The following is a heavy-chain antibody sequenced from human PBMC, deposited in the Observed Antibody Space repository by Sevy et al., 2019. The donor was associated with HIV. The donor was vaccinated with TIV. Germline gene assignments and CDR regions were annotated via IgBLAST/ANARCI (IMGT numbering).Heavy chain of an antibody. Sequence: GGSLRLSCAASGFTFRDYPMNWIRQAPGKGLEWLSYISRASDSIYYAASVMGRFTVSRDNAKNSLYLQMDRLSDEDTAIYYCAREHAGSFPDFWGQGTLVTVSS. CDR2: ISRASDSI. V-gene: IGHV3-48*02. D-gene: IGHD1-26*01. CDR1: GFTFRDYP. CDR3: AREHAGSFPDF. J-gene: IGHJ4*02.